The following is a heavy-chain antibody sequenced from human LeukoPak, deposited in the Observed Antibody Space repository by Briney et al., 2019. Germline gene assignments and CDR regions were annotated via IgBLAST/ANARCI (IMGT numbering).Heavy chain of an antibody. CDR1: GFTFNSYW. D-gene: IGHD5-18*01. Sequence: GGSLRLSCAASGFTFNSYWMSWVRQAPGKGLEWVANIKQDGSEKYYVDSVKGRFTTSRDNAKNSLYLQMNSLRAEDTAVYYCARAAMVTGDALDYWGQGTLVTVSS. J-gene: IGHJ4*02. CDR2: IKQDGSEK. V-gene: IGHV3-7*01. CDR3: ARAAMVTGDALDY.